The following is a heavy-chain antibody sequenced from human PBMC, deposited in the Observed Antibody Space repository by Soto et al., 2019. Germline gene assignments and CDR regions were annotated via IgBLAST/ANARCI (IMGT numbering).Heavy chain of an antibody. CDR1: GFTFDDFA. CDR2: VNWDGDTT. D-gene: IGHD4-17*01. J-gene: IGHJ6*02. V-gene: IGHV3-43D*04. Sequence: HPGGSLRLSCAASGFTFDDFAMCWVRQVPGKGLEWISLVNWDGDTTFYADSVKGRFIISRDNSKNSVYLQMNSLRSDDSAIYYCAKGATVTTHYQYYGMDVWGRGTKVTVSS. CDR3: AKGATVTTHYQYYGMDV.